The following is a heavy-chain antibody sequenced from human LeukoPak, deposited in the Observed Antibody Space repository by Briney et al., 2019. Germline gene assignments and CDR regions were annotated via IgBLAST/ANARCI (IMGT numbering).Heavy chain of an antibody. CDR1: GFTFSNAW. CDR3: TTGYVSYGGYALLLAFDI. J-gene: IGHJ3*02. D-gene: IGHD5-12*01. CDR2: IKSKTDGGTT. V-gene: IGHV3-15*01. Sequence: PGRSLRLSCAASGFTFSNAWMSWVSQAPGKGLEWVGRIKSKTDGGTTDYAAPVKGRFTISRDDSKNTLYLQMNSLKTEDTAVYYCTTGYVSYGGYALLLAFDIWGQGTMVTVSS.